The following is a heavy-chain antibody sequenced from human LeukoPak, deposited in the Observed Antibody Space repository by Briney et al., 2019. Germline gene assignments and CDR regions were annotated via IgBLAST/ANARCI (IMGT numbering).Heavy chain of an antibody. V-gene: IGHV1-69*13. CDR1: GGTSTSYA. Sequence: APVRSSCRALGGTSTSYAISWVRQAPGQGLEWMGGITPIFGTANYAQKFQDRVTITADESTSTAYMELSSLRSEDTAVYYCARLFPASDYWGQGTLVTVSS. CDR2: ITPIFGTA. J-gene: IGHJ4*02. CDR3: ARLFPASDY. D-gene: IGHD2-21*01.